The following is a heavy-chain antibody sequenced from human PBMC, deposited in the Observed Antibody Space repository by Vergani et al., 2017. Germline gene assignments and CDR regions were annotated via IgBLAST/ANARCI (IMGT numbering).Heavy chain of an antibody. D-gene: IGHD3-3*01. J-gene: IGHJ6*04. CDR1: GLTFSDSA. Sequence: EVQLVESGGGLVQPGESLKLSCATSGLTFSDSAIHWVRQTPGKGLEWIGRIRDKAYNYATVYAVSVKGRFTISRDDSKKTAYLQMNGLTTEDTAVYYCFYDSWARYDSGDVWGKGTTVTVSS. CDR3: FYDSWARYDSGDV. CDR2: IRDKAYNYAT. V-gene: IGHV3-73*01.